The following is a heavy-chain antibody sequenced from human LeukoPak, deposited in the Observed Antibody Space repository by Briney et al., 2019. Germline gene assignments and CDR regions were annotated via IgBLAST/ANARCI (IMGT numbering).Heavy chain of an antibody. Sequence: ASVKVSCKGSGYTFTSYRISWVRQAPGQGLEWMGWISAYSGNTNYAENFQGRVTMTRETSTSTAYMEQSSLRSDDTAVYYCAREKGTGSGSYTPVAWFDPWGQGTLVTVSS. CDR3: AREKGTGSGSYTPVAWFDP. J-gene: IGHJ5*02. V-gene: IGHV1-18*04. CDR2: ISAYSGNT. D-gene: IGHD3-10*01. CDR1: GYTFTSYR.